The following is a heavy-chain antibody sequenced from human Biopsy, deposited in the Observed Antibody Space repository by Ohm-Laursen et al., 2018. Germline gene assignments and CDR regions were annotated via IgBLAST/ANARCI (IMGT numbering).Heavy chain of an antibody. CDR2: VYYTGST. J-gene: IGHJ4*02. CDR1: GDSISSYY. D-gene: IGHD6-19*01. Sequence: GTLSLTCTVSGDSISSYYWSWIRQPPGKGLEWIGYVYYTGSTDYNPSLQSRVTISVDTSKNHFSLKLTSVTAADTAVYYCARESALAGDFDSWGQGTLVTVSS. CDR3: ARESALAGDFDS. V-gene: IGHV4-59*01.